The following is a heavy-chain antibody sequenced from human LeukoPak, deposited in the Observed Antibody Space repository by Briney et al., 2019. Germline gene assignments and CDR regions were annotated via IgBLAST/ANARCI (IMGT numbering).Heavy chain of an antibody. CDR3: AKGTPAPYYYGSGSSFDY. J-gene: IGHJ4*02. V-gene: IGHV3-23*01. CDR1: GFTFNIYG. CDR2: INPNGGNT. Sequence: GGSLRLSCAASGFTFNIYGMSWVRQAPGKGLEWVSGINPNGGNTYYADSVKGRFSILRDNSKNTLYLQMNSLRAEDTAVYYCAKGTPAPYYYGSGSSFDYWGQGTLVTVSS. D-gene: IGHD3-10*01.